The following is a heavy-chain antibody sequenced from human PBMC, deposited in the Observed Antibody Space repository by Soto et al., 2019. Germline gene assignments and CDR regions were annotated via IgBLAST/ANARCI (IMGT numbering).Heavy chain of an antibody. Sequence: QVQLQESGPGLVKPSQNLSLTCTVSGTTVSSGDHYWSWIRQAPGKGLEWIGYMYYTGKTYYNTSLQSRITLSLDTTKNQFSLKMTSVTAADTAMYFCSRVYGRGDYFDFWGRGTLVSVSS. V-gene: IGHV4-30-4*01. J-gene: IGHJ4*02. CDR1: GTTVSSGDHY. CDR2: MYYTGKT. CDR3: SRVYGRGDYFDF. D-gene: IGHD1-26*01.